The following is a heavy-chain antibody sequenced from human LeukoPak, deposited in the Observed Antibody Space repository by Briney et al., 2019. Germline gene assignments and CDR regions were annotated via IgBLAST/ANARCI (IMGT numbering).Heavy chain of an antibody. CDR3: ARSSSGYCSGGSCYGDFNWFDP. Sequence: KSSETLSLTCTVSGGSISSGYYWGWIRQPPGKGLEWIGSIYHSGSTYYNPSLKSRVTISVDTSKNQFSLKLSSVTAADTAVYYCARSSSGYCSGGSCYGDFNWFDPWGQGTLVTVSS. D-gene: IGHD2-15*01. CDR2: IYHSGST. J-gene: IGHJ5*02. CDR1: GGSISSGYY. V-gene: IGHV4-38-2*02.